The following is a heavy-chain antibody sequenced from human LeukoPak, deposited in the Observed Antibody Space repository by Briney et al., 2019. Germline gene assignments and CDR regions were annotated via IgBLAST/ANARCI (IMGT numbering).Heavy chain of an antibody. CDR3: AELGITMIEGV. J-gene: IGHJ6*04. V-gene: IGHV3-48*04. CDR1: GFTFSSYD. CDR2: ISTSSRTI. D-gene: IGHD3-22*01. Sequence: GGSLRLSCAGSGFTFSSYDMNWVRQAPGKGLEWLAYISTSSRTIYYADSVKGRFTISRDNAKNSLYLQMNSLRAEDTAVYYCAELGITMIEGVWGKGTTVTISS.